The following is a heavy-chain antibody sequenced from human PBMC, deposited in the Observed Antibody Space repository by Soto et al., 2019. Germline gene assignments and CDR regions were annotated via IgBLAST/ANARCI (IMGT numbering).Heavy chain of an antibody. D-gene: IGHD3-3*01. Sequence: QVQLVQSGAEVKKPGSSVKVSCKASGGTFNRYAISWVRQAPGQGLEWMGGIIPIFGIGNDAQRFQGRVTITADESTGTAYMELSSLRSEDTGVYYCARSAITLFGVVSIPPHYYSEMDVWVQGTTVTVS. V-gene: IGHV1-69*01. J-gene: IGHJ6*02. CDR1: GGTFNRYA. CDR2: IIPIFGIG. CDR3: ARSAITLFGVVSIPPHYYSEMDV.